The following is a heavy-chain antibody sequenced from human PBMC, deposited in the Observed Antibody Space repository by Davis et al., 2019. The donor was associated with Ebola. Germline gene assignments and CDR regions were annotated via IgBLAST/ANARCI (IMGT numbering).Heavy chain of an antibody. CDR3: ARGSSWYTY. V-gene: IGHV3-7*01. J-gene: IGHJ4*02. D-gene: IGHD6-13*01. CDR2: IKQDGSEK. CDR1: GFTFSSYW. Sequence: GESLKISCAASGFTFSSYWMSWVRQAPGKGLEWVANIKQDGSEKYYVDPVKGRFTISRDNAKNSLYLQMNSLRAEDTAVYYCARGSSWYTYWGQGTLVTVSS.